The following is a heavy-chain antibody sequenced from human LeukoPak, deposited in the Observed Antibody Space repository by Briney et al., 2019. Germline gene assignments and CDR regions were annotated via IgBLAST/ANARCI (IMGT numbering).Heavy chain of an antibody. J-gene: IGHJ4*02. CDR1: GFTFSSYG. D-gene: IGHD1-14*01. CDR3: ARGGYNFDY. CDR2: IWNDGTNI. V-gene: IGHV3-33*01. Sequence: PGGSLRLSCAASGFTFSSYGMHWVRQAPGKGLEWVAFIWNDGTNIYYVDSVKGRFSISRDNSKNTLYLEMNSLRVEDTAVYYCARGGYNFDYWGQGTRVTVSS.